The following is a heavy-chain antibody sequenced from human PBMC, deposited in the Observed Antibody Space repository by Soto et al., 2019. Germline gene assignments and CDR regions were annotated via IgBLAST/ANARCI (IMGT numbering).Heavy chain of an antibody. Sequence: GESLKISCKGSGYSFTSYWISWVRQMPGKGLEWMGRIDPSDSYTNYSPSFQGHVTISADKSISTAYLQWSSLKASDTAMYYCASYSSSGTYYYYGMDVWGQGTTVTSP. CDR3: ASYSSSGTYYYYGMDV. D-gene: IGHD6-6*01. CDR2: IDPSDSYT. J-gene: IGHJ6*02. CDR1: GYSFTSYW. V-gene: IGHV5-10-1*01.